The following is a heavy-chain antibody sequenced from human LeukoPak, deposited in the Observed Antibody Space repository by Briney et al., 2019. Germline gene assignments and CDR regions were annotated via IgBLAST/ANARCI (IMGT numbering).Heavy chain of an antibody. CDR1: GFTFSSYA. D-gene: IGHD4-17*01. CDR2: ISYDGSNK. Sequence: GGSLRLSCAASGFTFSSYAMHWVRQAPGKGLEWVAVISYDGSNKYYADSVKGRFTISRDNSKNTLYLRMNSLRAEDTAVYYCAKVHGDLYFDYYYYMDVWGKGTTVTISS. CDR3: AKVHGDLYFDYYYYMDV. J-gene: IGHJ6*03. V-gene: IGHV3-30*04.